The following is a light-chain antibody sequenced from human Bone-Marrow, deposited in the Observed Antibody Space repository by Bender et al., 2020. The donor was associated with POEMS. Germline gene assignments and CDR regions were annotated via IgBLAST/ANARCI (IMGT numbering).Light chain of an antibody. Sequence: SYELTQPLSVSVALGQTARITCGGNHIGNDNVHWYQQKPGQAPVLVVYYDSDRPSGIPERFSGSNSGNTATLTISRVEAGDEADYYCQVWDSSRDRGIFFGGGSKLTVL. V-gene: IGLV3-21*02. CDR3: QVWDSSRDRGIF. J-gene: IGLJ2*01. CDR2: YDS. CDR1: HIGNDN.